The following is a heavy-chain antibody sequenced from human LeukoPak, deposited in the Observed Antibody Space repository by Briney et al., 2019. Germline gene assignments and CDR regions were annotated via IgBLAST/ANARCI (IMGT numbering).Heavy chain of an antibody. CDR3: ARGWSGYDLDY. V-gene: IGHV4-59*01. Sequence: PSETLSLTCTVPGGSISSYYWSWIRQPPGKGLEWIGYIYYSGSTNYNPSLKSRVTISVDTSKNQFSLKLSSVTAADTAVYYCARGWSGYDLDYWGQGTLVTVPS. CDR1: GGSISSYY. CDR2: IYYSGST. J-gene: IGHJ4*02. D-gene: IGHD5-12*01.